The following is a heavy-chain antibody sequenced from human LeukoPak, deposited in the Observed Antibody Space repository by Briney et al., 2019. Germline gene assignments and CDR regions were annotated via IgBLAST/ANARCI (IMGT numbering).Heavy chain of an antibody. J-gene: IGHJ6*04. D-gene: IGHD3-10*02. CDR2: ISSSGSTI. CDR1: GFTFSSYS. V-gene: IGHV3-48*04. Sequence: GGSLRLSCAASGFTFSSYSMNWVRQAPGKGLEWVSYISSSGSTIYYADSVKGRFTISRDNAKNSLYLQMNSLRAEDTAVYYCAELGITMIGGVWGKGTTATISS. CDR3: AELGITMIGGV.